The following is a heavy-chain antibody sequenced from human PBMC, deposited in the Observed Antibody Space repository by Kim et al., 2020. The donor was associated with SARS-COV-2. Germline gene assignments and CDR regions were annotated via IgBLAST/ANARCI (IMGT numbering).Heavy chain of an antibody. CDR2: IYYSGST. Sequence: SETLSLTCTVSGGSISSYYWSWIRQPPGKGLEWIGYIYYSGSTNYNPSLKSRVTISVDTSKNQFSLKLSSVTAADTAVYYCARGPTDYWGQGTLVTVSS. CDR1: GGSISSYY. V-gene: IGHV4-59*08. CDR3: ARGPTDY. J-gene: IGHJ4*02.